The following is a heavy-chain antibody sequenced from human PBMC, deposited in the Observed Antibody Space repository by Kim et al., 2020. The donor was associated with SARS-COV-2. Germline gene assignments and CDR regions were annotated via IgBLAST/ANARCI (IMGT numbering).Heavy chain of an antibody. Sequence: AQTFQGRVTMTRDTSTSTVYMGLSSLRSEDTAVYYCASVSSTSFGGAFDIWGQGTMVTVSS. J-gene: IGHJ3*02. V-gene: IGHV1-46*01. CDR3: ASVSSTSFGGAFDI. D-gene: IGHD2-2*01.